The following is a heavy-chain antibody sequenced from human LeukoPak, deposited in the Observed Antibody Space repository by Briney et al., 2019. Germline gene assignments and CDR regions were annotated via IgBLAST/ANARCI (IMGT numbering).Heavy chain of an antibody. CDR2: ISSSGSTI. CDR3: ARTPPNHYYMDV. J-gene: IGHJ6*03. Sequence: GGSLRLSCAASGFTFSSYEMNWVRQAPGKGLEWVSYISSSGSTIYYADSVKGRFTISRDNAKNSLYLQMNSLRAEDTAVYYCARTPPNHYYMDVWGKGTTVTVSS. CDR1: GFTFSSYE. V-gene: IGHV3-48*03. D-gene: IGHD1-14*01.